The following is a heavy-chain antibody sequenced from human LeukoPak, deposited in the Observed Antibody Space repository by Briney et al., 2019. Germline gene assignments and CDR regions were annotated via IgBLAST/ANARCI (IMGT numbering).Heavy chain of an antibody. Sequence: GGSLRLSCAASGFTVSANYMNWVRQAPGKGLEWVSVIYSGGSTYYADSVEGRFTISSDNSKNTLYLQMNSLRAEDTAVYYCARDTVTTFRFRDYYYYGMGVWGQGTTVTVSS. V-gene: IGHV3-53*01. CDR3: ARDTVTTFRFRDYYYYGMGV. CDR1: GFTVSANY. J-gene: IGHJ6*02. D-gene: IGHD4-17*01. CDR2: IYSGGST.